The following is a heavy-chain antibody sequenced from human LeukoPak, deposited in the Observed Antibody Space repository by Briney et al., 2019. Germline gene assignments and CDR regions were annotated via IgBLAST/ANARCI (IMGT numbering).Heavy chain of an antibody. Sequence: GGSLRLSCAASGFTSSDYYMSWIRQAPGKGLEWVSYISSSSSYTNYADSVKGRFTISRDNAKNSLYLQMNSLRAEDTAVYYCARSLGTIDNWFDPWGQGTLVTVSS. CDR2: ISSSSSYT. V-gene: IGHV3-11*06. CDR3: ARSLGTIDNWFDP. D-gene: IGHD2-2*01. CDR1: GFTSSDYY. J-gene: IGHJ5*02.